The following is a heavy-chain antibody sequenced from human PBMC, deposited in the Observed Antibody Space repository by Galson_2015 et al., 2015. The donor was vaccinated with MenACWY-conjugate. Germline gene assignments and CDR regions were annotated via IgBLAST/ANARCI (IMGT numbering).Heavy chain of an antibody. CDR2: IYPGDSDT. D-gene: IGHD6-19*01. CDR3: ARLNGPHRAVAVWGDY. V-gene: IGHV5-51*03. Sequence: QSGAEVKKPGESLKISCKGSGYSFTSYWIGWVRQMPGKGLEWMGIIYPGDSDTRYSPSFQGQVTISADKSISTAYLQWSSLKASDTAMYYCARLNGPHRAVAVWGDYWGQGTLVTVSS. CDR1: GYSFTSYW. J-gene: IGHJ4*02.